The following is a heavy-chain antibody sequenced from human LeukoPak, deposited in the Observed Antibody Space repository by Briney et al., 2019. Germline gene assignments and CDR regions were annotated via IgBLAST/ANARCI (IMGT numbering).Heavy chain of an antibody. CDR2: IIPIFGTA. CDR1: GGTFSSYA. D-gene: IGHD5-12*01. Sequence: ASVKVSCKASGGTFSSYAISWVRQAPGQGLEWMGGIIPIFGTANYAQKSQGRVTITADESTSTAYMELSSLRSEDTAVYYCARDGRYSGYDFEYWGQGTLVTVSS. CDR3: ARDGRYSGYDFEY. V-gene: IGHV1-69*01. J-gene: IGHJ4*02.